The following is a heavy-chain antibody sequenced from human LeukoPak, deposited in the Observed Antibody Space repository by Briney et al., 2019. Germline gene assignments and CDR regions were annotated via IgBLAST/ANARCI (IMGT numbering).Heavy chain of an antibody. J-gene: IGHJ4*02. CDR1: GGSVSSYY. V-gene: IGHV4-59*02. D-gene: IGHD2-2*01. CDR3: ARATTLGYCSSTSCSYYFDY. CDR2: IYYSGST. Sequence: SETLSLTCTVSGGSVSSYYWSWIRQPPGKGLEWIGYIYYSGSTNYNPSLKSRVTISVDTSKNQFPLKLSSVTAADTAVYYCARATTLGYCSSTSCSYYFDYWGQGTLVTVSS.